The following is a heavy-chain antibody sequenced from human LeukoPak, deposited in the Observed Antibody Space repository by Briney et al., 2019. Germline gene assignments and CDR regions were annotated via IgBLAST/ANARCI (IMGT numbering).Heavy chain of an antibody. V-gene: IGHV4-30-4*08. Sequence: SETLSLTCTVSGGSISSGDYYWSWIRQPPGKGLEWIGYIYYSGSTYYNPSLKSRVTISVDTSKNQFSLKLSSVTAADTAVYYCAREARDYDFWSGYYTVEKSDPWGQGTLVTVSS. CDR2: IYYSGST. CDR1: GGSISSGDYY. D-gene: IGHD3-3*01. J-gene: IGHJ5*02. CDR3: AREARDYDFWSGYYTVEKSDP.